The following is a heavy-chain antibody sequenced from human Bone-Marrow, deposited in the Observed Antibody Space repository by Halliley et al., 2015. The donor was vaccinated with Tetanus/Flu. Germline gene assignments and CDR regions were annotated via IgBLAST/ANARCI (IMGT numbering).Heavy chain of an antibody. CDR3: AREPML. D-gene: IGHD3-10*02. Sequence: HPGRGLEWIGYVYNGGHSSYTPSPRSRVTISLDTSKNQFSLKLPSVTAADTAVYYCAREPMLWGQGTLVTVSS. J-gene: IGHJ4*02. V-gene: IGHV4-31*02. CDR2: VYNGGHS.